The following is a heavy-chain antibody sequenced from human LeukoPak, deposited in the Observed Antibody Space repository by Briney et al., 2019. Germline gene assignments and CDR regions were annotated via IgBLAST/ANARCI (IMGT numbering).Heavy chain of an antibody. V-gene: IGHV4-34*01. D-gene: IGHD3-22*01. CDR3: AITYYDSSGYYFDY. J-gene: IGHJ4*02. CDR2: INHSGST. CDR1: GGSFSGYY. Sequence: SETLSLTCAVYGGSFSGYYWSWIRQPPGKGLEWIGEINHSGSTNYNPSLKSRVAISVDTSKNQFSLKLSSVTAADTAVYYCAITYYDSSGYYFDYWGQGTLVTVSS.